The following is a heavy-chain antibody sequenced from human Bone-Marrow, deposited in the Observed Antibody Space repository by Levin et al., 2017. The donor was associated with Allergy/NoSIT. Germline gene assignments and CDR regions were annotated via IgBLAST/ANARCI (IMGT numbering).Heavy chain of an antibody. V-gene: IGHV4-59*01. D-gene: IGHD6-19*01. CDR3: ARDWYVSGWRTFDA. Sequence: SETLSLTCIVSGGSISSYYWSWIRQPPGKGLEWIGHIDNIGSTNYNPSLKSRVSMSVDTSKNQFSLELGSVTAADTAVYYCARDWYVSGWRTFDAWGQGTLVTVSS. CDR2: IDNIGST. J-gene: IGHJ4*02. CDR1: GGSISSYY.